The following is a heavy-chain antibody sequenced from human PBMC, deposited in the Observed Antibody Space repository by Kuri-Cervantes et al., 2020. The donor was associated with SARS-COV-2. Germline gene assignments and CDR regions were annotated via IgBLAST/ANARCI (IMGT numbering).Heavy chain of an antibody. D-gene: IGHD1-14*01. CDR1: GYTFSSRG. Sequence: ASVKVSCKASGYTFSSRGITWVRQVPGQGLEWVGYISTYNGNANYAQNFQGRVTMTTDTPTKTGHMELRRLQPDDTAIYYCARQGTTYLDSWGQGTLVTVSS. V-gene: IGHV1-18*01. J-gene: IGHJ4*02. CDR3: ARQGTTYLDS. CDR2: ISTYNGNA.